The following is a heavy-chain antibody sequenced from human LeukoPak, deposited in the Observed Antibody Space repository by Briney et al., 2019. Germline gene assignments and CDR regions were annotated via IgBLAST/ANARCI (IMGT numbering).Heavy chain of an antibody. V-gene: IGHV1-18*01. CDR1: GYTFIRYG. CDR2: ISAYNGNT. J-gene: IGHJ3*02. CDR3: ARARYYDSSAYDDAFDI. Sequence: ASVKVSCKASGYTFIRYGISWVRQAPGQGLEWMGWISAYNGNTNYPQKLQARVTMTTDTSTSTAYMELRSLRFDDTAVYYCARARYYDSSAYDDAFDIWGQGTVVTVSS. D-gene: IGHD3-22*01.